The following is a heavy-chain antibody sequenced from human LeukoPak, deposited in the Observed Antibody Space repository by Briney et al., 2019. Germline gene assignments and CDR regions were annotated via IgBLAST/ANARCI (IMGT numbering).Heavy chain of an antibody. V-gene: IGHV4-34*01. Sequence: PSETLSLTCGVFGGSFSGFHWTWIRQPPGKGLEWIGEINQGGSTKYNLSLKSRLTLSVDTSKNQVSLRLRSVTAADTAVYYCGRDKRPDFVNYGLDVWGKGTTVTVSS. J-gene: IGHJ6*04. CDR1: GGSFSGFH. CDR3: GRDKRPDFVNYGLDV. CDR2: INQGGST. D-gene: IGHD3-3*01.